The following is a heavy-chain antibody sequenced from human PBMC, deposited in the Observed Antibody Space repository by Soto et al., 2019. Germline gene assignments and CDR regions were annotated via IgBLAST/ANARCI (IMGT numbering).Heavy chain of an antibody. CDR1: GGSISSSSYY. J-gene: IGHJ6*02. V-gene: IGHV4-39*01. D-gene: IGHD3-10*01. CDR2: IYYSGST. CDR3: ARRPFGTAVMDV. Sequence: PSETLSLTCTVSGGSISSSSYYWGWIRQPPGKGLEWIGSIYYSGSTYYNPSLKSRVTISVDTSKNQFSLKLSSVTAADTAVYYCARRPFGTAVMDVWGQGTTVTVS.